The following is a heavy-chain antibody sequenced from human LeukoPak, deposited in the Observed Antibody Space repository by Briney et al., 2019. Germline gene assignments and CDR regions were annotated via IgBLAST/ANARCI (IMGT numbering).Heavy chain of an antibody. CDR3: ATPITYYYGSGTYGGDY. J-gene: IGHJ4*02. CDR1: GYTFTSYD. Sequence: ASVKVSCKASGYTFTSYDINWVRQATGQGPEWMGWMNPNSGNTGYAQKFQGRVTMTRNTSISTAYMELSSLRSEDTAVYYCATPITYYYGSGTYGGDYWGQGTLVTVSS. CDR2: MNPNSGNT. D-gene: IGHD3-10*01. V-gene: IGHV1-8*01.